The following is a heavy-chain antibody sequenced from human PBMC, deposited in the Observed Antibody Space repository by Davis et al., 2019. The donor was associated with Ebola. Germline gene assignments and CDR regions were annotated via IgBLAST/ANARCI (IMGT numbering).Heavy chain of an antibody. CDR1: GFTFSSYS. Sequence: GESLKISCAASGFTFSSYSMNWVRQAPGEGLEWVSSISSSSSYIYYADSVKGRFTISRDNAKNSVYLQMNSLRAEDTAVYYCARSAGGYSYGKVDYWGQGTLVTVSS. V-gene: IGHV3-21*01. CDR3: ARSAGGYSYGKVDY. D-gene: IGHD5-18*01. CDR2: ISSSSSYI. J-gene: IGHJ4*02.